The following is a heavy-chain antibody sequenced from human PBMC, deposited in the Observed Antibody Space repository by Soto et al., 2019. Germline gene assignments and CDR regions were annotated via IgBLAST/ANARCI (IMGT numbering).Heavy chain of an antibody. CDR3: ARECDYSNHWYFDL. V-gene: IGHV4-34*01. D-gene: IGHD4-4*01. CDR1: GGSFSGYY. CDR2: INHSGST. Sequence: QVQLQQWGAGLLKPSETLSLTCAVYGGSFSGYYWSWIRQPPGKGLEWIGEINHSGSTNYNPSLNSRVTISVAPSKNQFSLKLSSVTAADTAVYYCARECDYSNHWYFDLWGRGTLVTVSS. J-gene: IGHJ2*01.